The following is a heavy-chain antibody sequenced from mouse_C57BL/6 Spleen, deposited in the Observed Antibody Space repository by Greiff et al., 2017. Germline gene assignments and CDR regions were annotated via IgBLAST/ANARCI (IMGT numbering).Heavy chain of an antibody. CDR2: LRSKSSNYAT. CDR3: VRHFGD. CDR1: GFTFNTYA. J-gene: IGHJ1*03. Sequence: EVKLMESGGGLVQPKGSLKLSCAASGFTFNTYAMHWVRQAPGKGLEWVARLRSKSSNYATYYADSVKDRFTISRDDSQSMLYLQMNNLKTEDTAMYYCVRHFGDWGTGTTVTVSS. V-gene: IGHV10-3*01.